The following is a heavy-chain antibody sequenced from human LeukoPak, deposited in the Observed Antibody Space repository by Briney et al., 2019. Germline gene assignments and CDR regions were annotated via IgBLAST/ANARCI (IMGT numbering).Heavy chain of an antibody. CDR3: ADPPSDY. J-gene: IGHJ4*02. CDR2: INQDGSER. V-gene: IGHV3-7*01. Sequence: GGSLRLSCAASGLSFNTKWMTWVRQAPGKGLEWVANINQDGSERYYVDSVKGRFIISRDNAKRSLYLEMSGLRVEDTAVYYCADPPSDYWGQGTLVAVPS. CDR1: GLSFNTKW.